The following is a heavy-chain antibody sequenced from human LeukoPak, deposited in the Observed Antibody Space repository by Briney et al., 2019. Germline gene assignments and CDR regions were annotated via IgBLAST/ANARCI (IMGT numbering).Heavy chain of an antibody. CDR3: AKDRGSAY. D-gene: IGHD3-10*01. CDR2: ISYDGSNK. Sequence: GRSLRLSCAASGFTFSSYGMHWVRQAPGKGLEWVAVISYDGSNKYYADSVKGRFTISRDNSKNTLYLQMNSLRAEDTAVYYCAKDRGSAYWGQGTLVTVSS. CDR1: GFTFSSYG. J-gene: IGHJ4*02. V-gene: IGHV3-30*18.